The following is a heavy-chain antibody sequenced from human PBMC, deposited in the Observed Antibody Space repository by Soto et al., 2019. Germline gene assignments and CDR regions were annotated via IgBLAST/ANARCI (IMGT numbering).Heavy chain of an antibody. CDR1: GFTFDDYA. J-gene: IGHJ6*02. V-gene: IGHV3-9*01. D-gene: IGHD3-16*01. CDR3: TKARLWGGDGYNSYYYNAMDV. Sequence: EMQLVESGGGLVQPGMSLRLSCAASGFTFDDYAMYWVRQVPGKGLEWVSGISWNSGRKGYADSVKGRFTISRDNANDSLYRRMNSVRPEDTGLYYCTKARLWGGDGYNSYYYNAMDVWGQGTTVTVSS. CDR2: ISWNSGRK.